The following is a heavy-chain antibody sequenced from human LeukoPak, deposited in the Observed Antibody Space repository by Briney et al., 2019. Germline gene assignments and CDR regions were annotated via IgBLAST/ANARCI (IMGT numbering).Heavy chain of an antibody. V-gene: IGHV4-34*01. CDR2: INHSGST. J-gene: IGHJ4*02. Sequence: SSETLSLTCAVYGGSFSGYYWSWIRQPPGKGLEWIGEINHSGSTNYNPSLKSRVTISVDTSKNQFSLKLSSVTAADTAVYYCARAKYSYGYPTTHPFDYWGQETLVTVSS. CDR1: GGSFSGYY. D-gene: IGHD5-18*01. CDR3: ARAKYSYGYPTTHPFDY.